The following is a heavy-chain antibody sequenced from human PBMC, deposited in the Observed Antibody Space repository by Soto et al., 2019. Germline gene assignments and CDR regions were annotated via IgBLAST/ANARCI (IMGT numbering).Heavy chain of an antibody. CDR2: INGDGDYT. J-gene: IGHJ4*02. CDR1: GFSFSSYW. D-gene: IGHD3-10*01. V-gene: IGHV3-74*01. Sequence: EVQLVESGGGLVQPGGSLRLSCAASGFSFSSYWMHWLRQVPGKGLVWVSRINGDGDYTNYADSVKGRFTISRDNAKNSLYLQMNRLRAEDTAVYYCAIERGGSSSDFWGQGTLVTVSS. CDR3: AIERGGSSSDF.